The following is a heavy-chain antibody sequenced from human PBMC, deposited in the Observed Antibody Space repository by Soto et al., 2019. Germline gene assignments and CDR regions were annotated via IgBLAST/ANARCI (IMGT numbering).Heavy chain of an antibody. Sequence: GGSLRLSCAASGFTFGSYAMTWVRQAPGNGLEWVSAVSDGGENTFYADSVRGRFTISRDNSKNTLYLQMNRLRVEDTAIYYCAKVVGRIPSAGNDYWGQGTLVTVSS. J-gene: IGHJ4*02. CDR3: AKVVGRIPSAGNDY. D-gene: IGHD6-13*01. CDR1: GFTFGSYA. V-gene: IGHV3-23*01. CDR2: VSDGGENT.